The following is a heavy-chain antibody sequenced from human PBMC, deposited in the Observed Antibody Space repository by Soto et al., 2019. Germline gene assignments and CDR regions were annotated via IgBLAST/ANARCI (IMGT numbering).Heavy chain of an antibody. J-gene: IGHJ2*01. D-gene: IGHD6-19*01. Sequence: EVQLVESGGGLVQPGGSLRLSCAASGFTFSSYSMNWVRQAPGKGLEWVSYISSSSSTIYYADSVKGRFTISRDNAKNALYLQMNSLRAEDTAVYYCARCIAVGRGYFGLWGRGTLVTVSS. V-gene: IGHV3-48*01. CDR2: ISSSSSTI. CDR3: ARCIAVGRGYFGL. CDR1: GFTFSSYS.